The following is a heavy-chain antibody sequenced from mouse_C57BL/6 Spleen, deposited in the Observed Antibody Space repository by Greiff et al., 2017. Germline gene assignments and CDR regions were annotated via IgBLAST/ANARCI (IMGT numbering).Heavy chain of an antibody. CDR1: GYTFTSYW. Sequence: QVQLQQPGAELVKPGASVKLSCKASGYTFTSYWMHWVKQRPGQGLEWIGYIYPGSGSTNYNEKFKSKATLTVDTSSSTAYMQLSSLTSEDSAVYCGARRELLRAFDYWGQGTTLTVSS. CDR2: IYPGSGST. D-gene: IGHD1-1*01. J-gene: IGHJ2*01. CDR3: ARRELLRAFDY. V-gene: IGHV1-55*01.